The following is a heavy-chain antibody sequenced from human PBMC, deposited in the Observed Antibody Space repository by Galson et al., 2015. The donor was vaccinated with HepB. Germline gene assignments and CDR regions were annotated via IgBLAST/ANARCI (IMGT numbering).Heavy chain of an antibody. CDR1: GYTFTGYY. CDR2: INPNSGGT. J-gene: IGHJ5*02. CDR3: ARGGRLDSRLGYNWFDP. D-gene: IGHD3-22*01. Sequence: SVKVSCKASGYTFTGYYMHWVRQAPGQGLEWMGWINPNSGGTNYAQKFQGWVTMTRDTSISTAYMELSRLRSDDTAVYYCARGGRLDSRLGYNWFDPWGQGTLVTVSS. V-gene: IGHV1-2*04.